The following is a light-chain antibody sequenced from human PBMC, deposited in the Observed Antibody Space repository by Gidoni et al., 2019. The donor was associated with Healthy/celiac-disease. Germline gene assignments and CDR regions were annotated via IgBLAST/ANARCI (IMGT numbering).Light chain of an antibody. J-gene: IGKJ2*01. Sequence: DVVMTQSPLSLPVTLGQPASISCRSSQSLVHSDGNTYLNWFQQRPGQSPRRLIYKVSNRDSGVPDRISGSGSGTDFKLKISRVEAEDVGVYYCMQGTHWPPYTFGQGTKLEIK. CDR3: MQGTHWPPYT. CDR2: KVS. CDR1: QSLVHSDGNTY. V-gene: IGKV2-30*02.